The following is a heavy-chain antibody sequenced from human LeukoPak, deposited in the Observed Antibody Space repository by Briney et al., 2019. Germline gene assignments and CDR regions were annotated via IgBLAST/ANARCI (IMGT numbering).Heavy chain of an antibody. D-gene: IGHD6-19*01. CDR3: ARGRSPGSSDYYYYGMDV. CDR1: GFTFSSYS. Sequence: GGSLRLSCAASGFTFSSYSMNWVRQAPGKGLEWVSSISSSSSYIYYADSVKGRFTISRDNAKNSLYLQMNSLRAEDTAVYYCARGRSPGSSDYYYYGMDVWGQGTTVTVSS. V-gene: IGHV3-21*01. J-gene: IGHJ6*02. CDR2: ISSSSSYI.